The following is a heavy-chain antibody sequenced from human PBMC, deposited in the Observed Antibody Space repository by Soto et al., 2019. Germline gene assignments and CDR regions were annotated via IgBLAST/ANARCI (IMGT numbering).Heavy chain of an antibody. CDR3: ARDVATDGYFDY. CDR2: INPNSGGT. CDR1: GYTFTGYY. J-gene: IGHJ4*02. D-gene: IGHD5-12*01. Sequence: GASVKVSCKASGYTFTGYYIPWVRPAPGQGREWMGWINPNSGGTNYAQKFQGRVTRTRDTSISKAYMELSRLRSDDTAGYYCARDVATDGYFDYWGQGTLVNVSS. V-gene: IGHV1-2*02.